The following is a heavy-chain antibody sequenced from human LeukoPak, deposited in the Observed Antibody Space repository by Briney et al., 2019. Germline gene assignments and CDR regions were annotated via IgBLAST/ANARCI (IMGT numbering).Heavy chain of an antibody. CDR1: GYTFSNSA. D-gene: IGHD2-2*01. CDR3: ARRGSGVVVPAASLSYYYYYMDV. CDR2: IIPIFGTA. Sequence: GASVKVSCKASGYTFSNSAVQWVRQAPGQGLEWMGGIIPIFGTANYAQKFQGRVTITADESTSTAYMELSSLRSEDTAVYYCARRGSGVVVPAASLSYYYYYMDVWGKGTTVTVSS. V-gene: IGHV1-69*13. J-gene: IGHJ6*03.